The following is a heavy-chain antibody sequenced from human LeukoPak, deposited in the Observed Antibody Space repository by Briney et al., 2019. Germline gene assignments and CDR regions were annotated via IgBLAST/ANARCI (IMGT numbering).Heavy chain of an antibody. CDR2: VSYLGNDK. J-gene: IGHJ4*02. CDR1: GFTFRDYA. CDR3: TIPPGFSGSPGISDS. V-gene: IGHV3-30-3*01. Sequence: GGSLRLSCAASGFTFRDYAMHWVRQAPGKGLEWVAVVSYLGNDKYYADSVKGRFTISRDNSKNTLFLQMYSLRAEDTAVYYCTIPPGFSGSPGISDSWGQGTLVTVSS. D-gene: IGHD1-26*01.